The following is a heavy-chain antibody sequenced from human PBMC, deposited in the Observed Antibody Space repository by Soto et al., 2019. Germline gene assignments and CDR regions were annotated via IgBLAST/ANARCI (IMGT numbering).Heavy chain of an antibody. CDR3: AREGVASATHPWGDAFEI. CDR2: VGIGSTKT. CDR1: GYTFTNYV. D-gene: IGHD3-16*01. J-gene: IGHJ3*02. V-gene: IGHV1-3*04. Sequence: QVQLVQSGAEVKKPGASVKVSCKASGYTFTNYVIHWVRQAPGQSLEWMGWVGIGSTKTDYSQKFLGRVTCSRDTSVTTAGLELSGLKSEDTVVYYCAREGVASATHPWGDAFEIWGQGTMVTVSS.